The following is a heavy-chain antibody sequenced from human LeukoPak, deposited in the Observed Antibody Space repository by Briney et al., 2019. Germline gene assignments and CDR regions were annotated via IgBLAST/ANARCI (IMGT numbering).Heavy chain of an antibody. J-gene: IGHJ4*02. Sequence: SETLSLTCTVSGGSISSYFWSWIPQPPGKGLEWIGYIYYSGSTNYNPSLKSRVTMSVDTSKNQFSLKLSSVTAADTAVYYCARIDRAVAGTIDYWGQGTLVTVSS. V-gene: IGHV4-59*08. CDR1: GGSISSYF. CDR3: ARIDRAVAGTIDY. CDR2: IYYSGST. D-gene: IGHD6-19*01.